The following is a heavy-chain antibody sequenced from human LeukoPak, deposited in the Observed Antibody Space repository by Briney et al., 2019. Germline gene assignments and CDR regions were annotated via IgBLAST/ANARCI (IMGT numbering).Heavy chain of an antibody. Sequence: GGSLRLSCAASGFTVSSNYMSWVRQAPGKGLEWVSVIYSGGSTYYADSVKGRFTISRDNSKNTLYLQVNSLRAEDTAVYYCARVFLYDSSGYYSPAFDYWGQGTLVTVSS. J-gene: IGHJ4*02. CDR3: ARVFLYDSSGYYSPAFDY. CDR2: IYSGGST. V-gene: IGHV3-66*01. CDR1: GFTVSSNY. D-gene: IGHD3-22*01.